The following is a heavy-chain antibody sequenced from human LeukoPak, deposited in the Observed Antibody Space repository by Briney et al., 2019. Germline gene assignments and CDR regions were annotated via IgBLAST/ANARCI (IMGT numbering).Heavy chain of an antibody. Sequence: GGSLRLSCAASGFSFSTFSMNWVRQAPGKGLEWVSSISSGSDYIYYADSLRGRFTISRDNAKKSVYLQMNTLRAEDTAVYYCASGLYDSSSYNTFHIWGQGTRVTVSS. CDR3: ASGLYDSSSYNTFHI. V-gene: IGHV3-21*01. CDR1: GFSFSTFS. CDR2: ISSGSDYI. J-gene: IGHJ3*02. D-gene: IGHD3-22*01.